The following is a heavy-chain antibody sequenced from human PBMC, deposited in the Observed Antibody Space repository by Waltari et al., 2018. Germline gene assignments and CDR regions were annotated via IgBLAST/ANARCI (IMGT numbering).Heavy chain of an antibody. Sequence: EVQLVESGGGLIQPGGSLRLSCAASGFTVSSNYMSWVRQAPGKGGEGVSVIYSGGSTDYADSVKGRCTISRDNSKNTLYLQMNSLRAEDTAVYYCARARTDIRVNYYYGMDVWGQGTTVTVSS. D-gene: IGHD2-15*01. CDR3: ARARTDIRVNYYYGMDV. CDR1: GFTVSSNY. CDR2: IYSGGST. J-gene: IGHJ6*02. V-gene: IGHV3-53*01.